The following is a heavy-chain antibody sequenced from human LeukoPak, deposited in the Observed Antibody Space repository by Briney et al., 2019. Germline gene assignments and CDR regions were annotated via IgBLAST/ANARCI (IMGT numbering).Heavy chain of an antibody. V-gene: IGHV1-46*01. D-gene: IGHD6-13*01. CDR1: GYAFTRYS. J-gene: IGHJ4*02. CDR2: INPGGGST. Sequence: ASVKVSCEASGYAFTRYSMQWLRQAPGQGLEWMGVINPGGGSTNYAQKFQGKVTLTRDTPTSTVYMELSSLTSEDTAVYYCARERDSSSSSAYWGQGTLVTVSS. CDR3: ARERDSSSSSAY.